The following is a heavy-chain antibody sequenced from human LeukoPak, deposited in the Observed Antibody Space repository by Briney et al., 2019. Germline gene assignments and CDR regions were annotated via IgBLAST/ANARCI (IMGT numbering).Heavy chain of an antibody. V-gene: IGHV3-15*01. D-gene: IGHD3-22*01. CDR3: TTGPYYDSSGYLGQGY. CDR1: GGSFSGYY. Sequence: PSETLSLTCAVYGGSFSGYYWSWIRQPPGKGLEWVGRIKSKTDGGTTDYAAPVKGRFTISRDDSKNTLYLQMNSLKTEDTAVYYCTTGPYYDSSGYLGQGYWGQGTLVTVSS. J-gene: IGHJ4*02. CDR2: IKSKTDGGTT.